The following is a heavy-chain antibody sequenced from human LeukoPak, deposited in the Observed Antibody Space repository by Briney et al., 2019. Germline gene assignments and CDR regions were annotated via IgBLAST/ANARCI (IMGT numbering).Heavy chain of an antibody. CDR3: ARDEHLAFQD. CDR1: GFTFSSYA. Sequence: GGSLRLSCAASGFTFSSYAMSWVRQAPGKGLEWVALISYDGSNDYYADSVRGRFTISRDNSRNTLYLRMTGLRPEDTAVYYCARDEHLAFQDWGQGTLVTVSS. D-gene: IGHD1/OR15-1a*01. J-gene: IGHJ4*02. CDR2: ISYDGSND. V-gene: IGHV3-30-3*01.